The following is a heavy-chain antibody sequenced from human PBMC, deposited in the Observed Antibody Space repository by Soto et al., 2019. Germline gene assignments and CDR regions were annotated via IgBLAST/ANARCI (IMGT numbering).Heavy chain of an antibody. D-gene: IGHD6-13*01. J-gene: IGHJ5*02. CDR1: GFTFSSYE. CDR2: ISSSGSTI. CDR3: ARGYSSSWYLGWFAP. Sequence: PGGSLRLSCAASGFTFSSYEMNWVRQAPGKGLEWVSYISSSGSTIYYADSVKGRFTISRDNAKNSLYLQMNSLRAEDTAVYYCARGYSSSWYLGWFAPWGQGTLVTVSS. V-gene: IGHV3-48*03.